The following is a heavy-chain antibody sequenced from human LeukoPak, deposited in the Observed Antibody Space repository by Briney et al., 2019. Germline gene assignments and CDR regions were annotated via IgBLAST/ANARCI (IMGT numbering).Heavy chain of an antibody. CDR1: GFTFSSYA. CDR2: ISGSGGGT. CDR3: ARDPGTYGDYVRDAFDI. J-gene: IGHJ3*02. Sequence: GGSLRLSCAASGFTFSSYAMSWVRQAPGKGLEWVSAISGSGGGTYYADSVKGRFTISRDNSKNTLYLQMNSLRAEDTAVYYCARDPGTYGDYVRDAFDIWGQGTMVTVSS. V-gene: IGHV3-23*01. D-gene: IGHD4-17*01.